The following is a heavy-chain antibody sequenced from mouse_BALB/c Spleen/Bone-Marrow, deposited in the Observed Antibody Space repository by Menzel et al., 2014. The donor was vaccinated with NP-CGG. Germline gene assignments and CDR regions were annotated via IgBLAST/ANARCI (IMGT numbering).Heavy chain of an antibody. J-gene: IGHJ4*01. CDR3: ARAGMDY. Sequence: EVNLVESGGGLVQPGGSRKLSCAASGFTFXSFGMHWVRQAPEKGLEWVAYISSGSSTIYYADTVKGRFTISRDNPMNTLFLQMTSLRSEDTAMYYCARAGMDYWGQGTSVTVSS. D-gene: IGHD3-3*01. CDR1: GFTFXSFG. CDR2: ISSGSSTI. V-gene: IGHV5-17*02.